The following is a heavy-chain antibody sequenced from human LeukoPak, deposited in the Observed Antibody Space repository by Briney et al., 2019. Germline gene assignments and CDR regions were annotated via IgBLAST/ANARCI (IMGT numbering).Heavy chain of an antibody. V-gene: IGHV3-7*01. Sequence: SGGSLRLSCAASGFTFSSYWMSWVRQAPGKGLEWVANIKQDGSEKHYVDSVKGRFTISRDNAKNSLYLQMNSLRAEDAAVYYCAKNYYSSGSYPYYFDYWGQGTLVTVSS. J-gene: IGHJ4*02. CDR3: AKNYYSSGSYPYYFDY. CDR1: GFTFSSYW. D-gene: IGHD3-10*01. CDR2: IKQDGSEK.